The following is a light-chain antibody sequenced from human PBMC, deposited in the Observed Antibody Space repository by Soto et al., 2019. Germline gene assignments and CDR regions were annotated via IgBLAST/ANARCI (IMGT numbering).Light chain of an antibody. J-gene: IGKJ4*01. V-gene: IGKV3-20*01. Sequence: EIVLTQSPGTLCLSPGERATLSCRASQSVSSNYLAWYQQKPGQAPRLLIYGASTTATGIPDRFSGSGSGTDFTLTITRLEPEDFAVYYCQQYGSSPLTFGGGTKVEIK. CDR2: GAS. CDR1: QSVSSNY. CDR3: QQYGSSPLT.